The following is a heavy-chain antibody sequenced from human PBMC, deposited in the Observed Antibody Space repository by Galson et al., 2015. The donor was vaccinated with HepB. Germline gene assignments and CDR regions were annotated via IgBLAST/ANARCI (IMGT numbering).Heavy chain of an antibody. CDR2: KTSSGGNS. Sequence: SLRLSCAASGFSFTRYAMTWVRPAPGKGLEWVSSKTSSGGNSYYTDSVKGRFTVSRDNSKNTLLLQLNSLRAEDTAMYFCAKDGIMVANNPYHFHFWGQGTLVSVSS. V-gene: IGHV3-23*01. D-gene: IGHD2-15*01. CDR1: GFSFTRYA. J-gene: IGHJ4*02. CDR3: AKDGIMVANNPYHFHF.